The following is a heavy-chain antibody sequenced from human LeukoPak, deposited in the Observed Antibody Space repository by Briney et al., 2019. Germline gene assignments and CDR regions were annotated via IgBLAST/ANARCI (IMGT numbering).Heavy chain of an antibody. V-gene: IGHV4-31*03. J-gene: IGHJ4*02. Sequence: PSKTLSLTCTVSGGSISSVGYFWSWIRQNPGKGLEYIGYIFNTGRASYNPSLRSRVTMSVDTPNNQFSLRLISVTAADTAVYYCATLVPVYSSGWYYVDYWGQGTLVTVSS. CDR1: GGSISSVGYF. CDR3: ATLVPVYSSGWYYVDY. D-gene: IGHD6-19*01. CDR2: IFNTGRA.